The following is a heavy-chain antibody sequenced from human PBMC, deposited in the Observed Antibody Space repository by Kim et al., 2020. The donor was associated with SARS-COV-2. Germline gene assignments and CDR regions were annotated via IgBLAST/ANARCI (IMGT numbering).Heavy chain of an antibody. Sequence: SETLSLTCAVYGGSFSGYYWSWIRQPPGKGLEWIGEINHSGSTNYNPSLKSRVTISVDTSKNQFSLKLSSVTAAETAVYSCARAPGPGHYDFWSGYLDY. CDR1: GGSFSGYY. V-gene: IGHV4-34*01. CDR3: ARAPGPGHYDFWSGYLDY. CDR2: INHSGST. J-gene: IGHJ4*01. D-gene: IGHD3-3*01.